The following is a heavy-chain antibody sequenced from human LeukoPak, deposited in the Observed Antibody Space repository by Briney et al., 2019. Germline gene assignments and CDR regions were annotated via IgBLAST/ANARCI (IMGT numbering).Heavy chain of an antibody. CDR1: GFTFSNYA. Sequence: PGGSLRLSCAASGFTFSNYAMSWVRQAPGKGLEWVSDISGSGDSTNYADSVKGRFTISRDNSKNTLYLQMNSLRVEDTAVYYCAKNRESYWVPELDYWGQGTLVTVPS. V-gene: IGHV3-23*01. D-gene: IGHD1-26*01. J-gene: IGHJ4*02. CDR2: ISGSGDST. CDR3: AKNRESYWVPELDY.